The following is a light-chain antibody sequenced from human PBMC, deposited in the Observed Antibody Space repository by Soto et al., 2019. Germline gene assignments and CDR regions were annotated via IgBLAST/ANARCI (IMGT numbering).Light chain of an antibody. CDR2: KDS. CDR3: LSADRSGTYEGV. J-gene: IGLJ2*01. Sequence: SYELTQPPSVSVSLGQMARITCSGEALPKKYAYWYQQKPGQFPVLVMYKDSERPSGIPERFSGSSSGTIVTLTISGVQAAAEADSYCLSADRSGTYEGVFGGGPKLPVL. V-gene: IGLV3-16*01. CDR1: ALPKKY.